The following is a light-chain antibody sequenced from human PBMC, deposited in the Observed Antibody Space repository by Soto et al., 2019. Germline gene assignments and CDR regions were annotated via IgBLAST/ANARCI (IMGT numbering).Light chain of an antibody. J-gene: IGKJ2*01. CDR2: GAS. CDR1: QSVTARY. V-gene: IGKV3-20*01. Sequence: EIVVAQSPGTLSLSPGDTATLPCTASQSVTARYVAWYQQKPGQTPRLLIFGASHRVTGIPDRFSGSGSGTDFTLTISRLEPEDFAVYYCQQYGGLPTFGQGTKLEIK. CDR3: QQYGGLPT.